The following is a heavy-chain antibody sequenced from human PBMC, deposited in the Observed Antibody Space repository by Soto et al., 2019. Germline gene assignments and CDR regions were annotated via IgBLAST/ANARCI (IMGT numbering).Heavy chain of an antibody. D-gene: IGHD3-10*01. J-gene: IGHJ4*02. CDR2: AYRSGST. Sequence: QLQLQESGPGLVRPSGTLSLTCAVSGGFTSTNNWWSWVRQPPGKGLEWIGDAYRSGSTEYNPSLNSRVSISVDKSKNQISLKLTSATAADTAVYYCARSPPSSYYGGSGTFDYWGQGTLVTVSS. CDR3: ARSPPSSYYGGSGTFDY. V-gene: IGHV4-4*02. CDR1: GGFTSTNNW.